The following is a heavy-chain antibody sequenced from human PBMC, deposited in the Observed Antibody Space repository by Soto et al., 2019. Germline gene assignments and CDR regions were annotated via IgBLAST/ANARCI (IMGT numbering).Heavy chain of an antibody. V-gene: IGHV3-53*01. J-gene: IGHJ4*02. CDR3: ARNYYDSGGGFDY. D-gene: IGHD3-22*01. Sequence: GGSLRLSCVASGFTFSSYSIVWVRQAPGKGLEWVSVIYSGGDTYCADSVKGRFTISRDNSKNTLYLQMNSLRAEDTAVYYCARNYYDSGGGFDYWGQGTLVTVSS. CDR2: IYSGGDT. CDR1: GFTFSSYS.